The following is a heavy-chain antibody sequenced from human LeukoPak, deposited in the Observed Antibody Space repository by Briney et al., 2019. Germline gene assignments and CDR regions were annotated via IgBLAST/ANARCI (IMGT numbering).Heavy chain of an antibody. J-gene: IGHJ4*02. CDR3: AKSGPAGSFDY. CDR2: ISGSGGST. CDR1: GFTFSSYV. D-gene: IGHD2-2*01. V-gene: IGHV3-23*01. Sequence: GGSLRLSCTASGFTFSSYVMSWVRQAPGKGLDWVAAISGSGGSTYYADSVKGRFTISRDNSKNTLYLQMNSLRAEDTAVYYCAKSGPAGSFDYWGQGTLVTVSS.